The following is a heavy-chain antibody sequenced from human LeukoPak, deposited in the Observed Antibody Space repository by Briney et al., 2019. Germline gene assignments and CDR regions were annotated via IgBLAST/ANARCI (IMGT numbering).Heavy chain of an antibody. Sequence: PSETLSLTCTVSGGSISSYYWSWIRQPPGKGLEWIGYIYYGGSTNYNPSLKSRVTISVDTSKNQFSLKLSSVTAADTAVYYCARLRLGVGSAFDIWGQGTMVTVSS. CDR3: ARLRLGVGSAFDI. V-gene: IGHV4-59*08. J-gene: IGHJ3*02. D-gene: IGHD3-16*01. CDR1: GGSISSYY. CDR2: IYYGGST.